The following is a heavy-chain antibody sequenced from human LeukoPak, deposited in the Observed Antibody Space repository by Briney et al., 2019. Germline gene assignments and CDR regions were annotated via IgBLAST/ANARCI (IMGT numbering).Heavy chain of an antibody. CDR2: IIPIFGTA. J-gene: IGHJ4*02. CDR1: GGTFSSYA. CDR3: ATLSGELLSY. D-gene: IGHD1-26*01. Sequence: GASVKVSCKASGGTFSSYAISWVRQAPGQGLEWMGRIIPIFGTANYAQKFQGRVTITTDESTSTAYMELSSLRSEDTAVYYCATLSGELLSYWGQGTLVTVSS. V-gene: IGHV1-69*05.